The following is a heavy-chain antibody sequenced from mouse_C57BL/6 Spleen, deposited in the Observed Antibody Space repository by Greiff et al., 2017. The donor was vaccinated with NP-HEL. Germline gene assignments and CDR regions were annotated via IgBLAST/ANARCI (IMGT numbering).Heavy chain of an antibody. V-gene: IGHV6-6*01. CDR1: GFTFSDAW. Sequence: EVKLMESGGGLVQPGGSMKLSCAASGFTFSDAWMDWVRQSPEKGLEWVAEIRNKANNHATYYAESVKGRFTISRDDSKSSVYLQMNSLRAEDTGIYYCTRGSSLWYFDVWGTGTTVTVSS. D-gene: IGHD1-1*01. J-gene: IGHJ1*03. CDR2: IRNKANNHAT. CDR3: TRGSSLWYFDV.